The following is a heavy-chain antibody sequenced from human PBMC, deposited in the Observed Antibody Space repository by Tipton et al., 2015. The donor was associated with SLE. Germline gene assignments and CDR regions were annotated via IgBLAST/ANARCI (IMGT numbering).Heavy chain of an antibody. CDR1: GSSISSYS. D-gene: IGHD3-10*01. J-gene: IGHJ4*02. V-gene: IGHV4-59*12. CDR3: ASGFGELLIPQY. Sequence: LRLSCTVSGSSISSYSWSWIRQPPGKGLEWIGYIYYSGSTNYNPSLKSRVTISVDTSKNQFSLKLSSVTAADTAVYYCASGFGELLIPQYWGQGARVTVSS. CDR2: IYYSGST.